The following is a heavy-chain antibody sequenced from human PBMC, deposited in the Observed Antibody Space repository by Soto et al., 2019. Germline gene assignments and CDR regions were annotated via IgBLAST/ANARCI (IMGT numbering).Heavy chain of an antibody. CDR3: ARYLLFGKKNFDY. V-gene: IGHV4-39*01. D-gene: IGHD3-10*01. CDR2: IYYSGST. J-gene: IGHJ4*02. Sequence: SETLSLTCTVSGGSISSSSYYWGWIRQPPGKGLEWIGSIYYSGSTYYNPSLKSRVTISVDTSKNQFSLKLSSATAADTAVYYCARYLLFGKKNFDYWGQGTLVTVSS. CDR1: GGSISSSSYY.